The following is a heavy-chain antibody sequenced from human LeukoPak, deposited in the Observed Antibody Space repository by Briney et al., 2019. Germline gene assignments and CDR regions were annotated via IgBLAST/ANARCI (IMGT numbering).Heavy chain of an antibody. CDR1: GITLSNYG. CDR3: AKRGVVIRVILVGFHKEAYYFDS. D-gene: IGHD3-22*01. CDR2: ISDRGSRT. J-gene: IGHJ4*02. Sequence: PGGSLRLSCAVSGITLSNYGMSWVRQAPGKGLEWVAGISDRGSRTNYADFVKGRFTISTDHPKNTLYLQMNNLRAEDTAVYFCAKRGVVIRVILVGFHKEAYYFDSWGQGALVTVSS. V-gene: IGHV3-23*01.